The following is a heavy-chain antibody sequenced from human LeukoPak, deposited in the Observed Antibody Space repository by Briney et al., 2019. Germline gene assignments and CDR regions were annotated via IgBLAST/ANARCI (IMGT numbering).Heavy chain of an antibody. D-gene: IGHD4-11*01. CDR3: ASTRLQKNWFDP. CDR1: GGTFSSYA. CDR2: IIPIFGTA. Sequence: SVKVSCKASGGTFSSYAISWVRQAPGQGLEWMGGIIPIFGTANHAQKFQGRVTITADESTSTAYMELSSLRSEDTAVYYCASTRLQKNWFDPWGQGTLVTVSS. J-gene: IGHJ5*02. V-gene: IGHV1-69*13.